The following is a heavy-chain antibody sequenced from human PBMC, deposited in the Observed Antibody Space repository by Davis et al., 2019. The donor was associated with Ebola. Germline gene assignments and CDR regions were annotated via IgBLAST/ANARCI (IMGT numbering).Heavy chain of an antibody. CDR2: IRSKAYGGKT. Sequence: GGSLRLSCTGSGFTFGDYAMSWVRQAPGKGLEWVGFIRSKAYGGKTQYAASVKGRFVISRDDSKSIAYLQMNSLKTDDTAVYYCTRDLKQPPPSYYYGMDVWGQGTTVTVSS. CDR3: TRDLKQPPPSYYYGMDV. V-gene: IGHV3-49*04. CDR1: GFTFGDYA. J-gene: IGHJ6*02. D-gene: IGHD6-13*01.